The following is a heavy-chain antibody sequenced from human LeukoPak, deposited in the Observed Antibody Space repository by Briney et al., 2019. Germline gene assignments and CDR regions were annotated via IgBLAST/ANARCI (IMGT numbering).Heavy chain of an antibody. Sequence: SETLSLTCAVYGGSFSGYYWSWIRQPPGKGLEWIGEINHSGSTNCNPSLKSRVTISVDTSKNQFSLKLSSVTAADTAVYYCARGRYDFWSGYYPGSHMDVWGKGTTVTVSS. CDR1: GGSFSGYY. CDR2: INHSGST. D-gene: IGHD3-3*01. V-gene: IGHV4-34*01. CDR3: ARGRYDFWSGYYPGSHMDV. J-gene: IGHJ6*03.